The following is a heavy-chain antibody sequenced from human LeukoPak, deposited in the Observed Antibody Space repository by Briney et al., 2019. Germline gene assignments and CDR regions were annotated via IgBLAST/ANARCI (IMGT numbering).Heavy chain of an antibody. CDR3: AREAITYYYDSSGSIDY. Sequence: GGSLRLSCAASGFTFSSYSMNWVRQAPGKGLEWVSSISSSGSYIYYADSVKGRFTISRDNAKNSLYLQMNSLRAEDTAVYYCAREAITYYYDSSGSIDYWGQGTLVTVSS. CDR2: ISSSGSYI. V-gene: IGHV3-21*01. D-gene: IGHD3-22*01. J-gene: IGHJ4*02. CDR1: GFTFSSYS.